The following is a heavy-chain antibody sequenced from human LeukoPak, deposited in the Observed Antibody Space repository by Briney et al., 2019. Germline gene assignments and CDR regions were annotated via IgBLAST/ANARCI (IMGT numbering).Heavy chain of an antibody. V-gene: IGHV3-74*01. CDR3: ARSTQKQQLVLCLGY. D-gene: IGHD6-13*01. CDR1: GFIFSSYW. CDR2: INSDGSST. J-gene: IGHJ4*02. Sequence: GGSLRLSCEASGFIFSSYWMHWVRQAPGKGLVWVSRINSDGSSTSYADSVKGRFTISRDNAKNTLYLQMNSLRAEDTAVYYCARSTQKQQLVLCLGYWGQGTLVTVSS.